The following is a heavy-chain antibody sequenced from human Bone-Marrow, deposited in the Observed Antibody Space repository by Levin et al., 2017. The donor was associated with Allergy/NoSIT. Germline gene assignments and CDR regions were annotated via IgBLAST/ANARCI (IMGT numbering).Heavy chain of an antibody. CDR2: LSPSGSI. V-gene: IGHV4-38-2*01. CDR1: DYSISSTYY. Sequence: SETLSLTCAVSDYSISSTYYWGWIRQPPEKGLEWIGNLSPSGSIYYNPSLKSRVTISIDTSKNQFSLRLSSVTAADTAVYYCARVGVTVNGPYYYYYYMDVWGKGTTVTVSS. CDR3: ARVGVTVNGPYYYYYYMDV. D-gene: IGHD3-16*01. J-gene: IGHJ6*03.